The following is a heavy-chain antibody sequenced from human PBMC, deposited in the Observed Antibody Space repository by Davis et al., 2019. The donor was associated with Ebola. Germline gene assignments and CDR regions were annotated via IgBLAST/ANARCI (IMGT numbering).Heavy chain of an antibody. CDR3: AKDDDFWAGAFDI. J-gene: IGHJ3*02. V-gene: IGHV3-23*01. D-gene: IGHD3/OR15-3a*01. CDR2: ISGSGGST. CDR1: GFTFSSYA. Sequence: GESLKISCAASGFTFSSYAMSWVRQAPGKGLEWLSAISGSGGSTYYADSVKGRFTISRDNSKNTLYLQMNSLRAEDTAVYYCAKDDDFWAGAFDIWGQGTMVTVSS.